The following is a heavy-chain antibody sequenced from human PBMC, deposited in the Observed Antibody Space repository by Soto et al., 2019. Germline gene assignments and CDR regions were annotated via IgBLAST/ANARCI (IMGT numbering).Heavy chain of an antibody. D-gene: IGHD3-16*01. CDR3: ARDPYLGDHQY. J-gene: IGHJ4*02. V-gene: IGHV1-18*01. Sequence: QVQLVQSGGEVKKPGASVKVSCKTSGYTFTTYGISWVRQAPGQGLEWVGWISAYSGKTHYAQKFQGKVTMTTDTSTNPAYLELRSLRSADTAVYYCARDPYLGDHQYWGQGTLVTVSS. CDR1: GYTFTTYG. CDR2: ISAYSGKT.